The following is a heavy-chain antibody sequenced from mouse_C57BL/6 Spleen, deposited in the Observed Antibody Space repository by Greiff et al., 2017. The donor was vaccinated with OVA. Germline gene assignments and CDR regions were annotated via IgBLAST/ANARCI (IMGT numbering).Heavy chain of an antibody. V-gene: IGHV7-3*01. J-gene: IGHJ2*01. CDR3: ARSGEAFDY. CDR1: GFTFTDYY. Sequence: EVQLVESGGGLVQPGGSLSLSCAASGFTFTDYYMSWVRQPPGKALEWLGFIRNKANGYTTEYSASVKGRFTISRDNSQSILYLQMNALRAEDSATYYCARSGEAFDYWGQGTTLTVSS. CDR2: IRNKANGYTT.